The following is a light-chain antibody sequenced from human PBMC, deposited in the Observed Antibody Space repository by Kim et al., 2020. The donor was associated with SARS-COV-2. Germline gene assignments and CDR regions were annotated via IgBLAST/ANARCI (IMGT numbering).Light chain of an antibody. CDR3: QENSCAPWT. J-gene: IGKJ1*01. CDR2: AAS. V-gene: IGKV1-27*01. CDR1: QSISNY. Sequence: ASVEDRVTLTFRARQSISNYLAWYQQKPGKLPNLLIYAASTLQARVPSRFSGSGSGTDFTLTISSLQPEDVAAYYWQENSCAPWTFGQGTKVEIK.